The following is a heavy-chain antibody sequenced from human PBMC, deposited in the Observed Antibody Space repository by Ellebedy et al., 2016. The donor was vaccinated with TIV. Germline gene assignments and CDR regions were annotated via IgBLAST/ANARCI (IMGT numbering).Heavy chain of an antibody. CDR2: IYHSGST. V-gene: IGHV4-4*02. CDR1: GGSISSSNW. Sequence: MPSETLSLTCAVSGGSISSSNWWSWVRQPPGKGLEWIGKIYHSGSTNYNPSLKSRVTISVDKSKNQFSLKLSSVTAADTAVYYCARSPGRAKYNWFDPWGQGTLVTVSS. J-gene: IGHJ5*02. CDR3: ARSPGRAKYNWFDP.